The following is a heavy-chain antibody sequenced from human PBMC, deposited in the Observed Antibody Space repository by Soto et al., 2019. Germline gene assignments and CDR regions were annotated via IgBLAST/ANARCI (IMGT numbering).Heavy chain of an antibody. J-gene: IGHJ4*02. Sequence: EVQLVQSGAEVKKPGESLKISWKGSGYTLSNFWIGWVRQMPGKGLEWMGIIYPGDSDTRYSPSFQGQVTISADRSISTAYLQWSSLEASDTAMYYCARPYRSNVGRAICWGQGTLVTVSS. V-gene: IGHV5-51*01. CDR1: GYTLSNFW. CDR3: ARPYRSNVGRAIC. CDR2: IYPGDSDT. D-gene: IGHD2-2*01.